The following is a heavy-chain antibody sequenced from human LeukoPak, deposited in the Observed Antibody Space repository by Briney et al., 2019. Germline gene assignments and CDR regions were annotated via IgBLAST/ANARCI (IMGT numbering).Heavy chain of an antibody. D-gene: IGHD6-19*01. CDR2: INHSGST. Sequence: SETLSLTCAVYGGSFSGYYWSWIRQPPGKGLEWIGEINHSGSTNYNPSLKSRVTISVDTSKNQFSLKLSSVTAADTAVYYCARDSLDSSGWYNDAFDIWGQGTMVTASS. V-gene: IGHV4-34*01. CDR1: GGSFSGYY. CDR3: ARDSLDSSGWYNDAFDI. J-gene: IGHJ3*02.